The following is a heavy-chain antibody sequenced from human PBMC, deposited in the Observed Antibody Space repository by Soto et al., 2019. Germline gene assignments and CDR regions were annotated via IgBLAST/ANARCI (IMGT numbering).Heavy chain of an antibody. J-gene: IGHJ5*02. CDR2: ISYDGSNK. Sequence: QVQLVESGGGVVQPGRSLRLSCAASGFTFSSYAMHWVRQAPGKGLEWVAVISYDGSNKYYADSVKGRFTISRDNSKNTLYLQMNSLRAEDTAVYYCARESSSTWFDPWGHGTLVTVSS. CDR3: ARESSSTWFDP. V-gene: IGHV3-30-3*01. CDR1: GFTFSSYA. D-gene: IGHD6-6*01.